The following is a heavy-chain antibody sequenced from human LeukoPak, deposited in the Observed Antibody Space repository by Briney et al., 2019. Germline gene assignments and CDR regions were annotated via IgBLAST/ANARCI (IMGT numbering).Heavy chain of an antibody. J-gene: IGHJ6*02. Sequence: ASVKVSCKAYGDTFTSYGISWVRQAPGQGLEWMGWISAYNGNTNYAQKLQGRVTMTTDTSTSTAYMELRSLRSDDTAVYYCARDRQWLDPDYYYGMDVWGQGTTVTVS. D-gene: IGHD6-19*01. CDR2: ISAYNGNT. V-gene: IGHV1-18*01. CDR3: ARDRQWLDPDYYYGMDV. CDR1: GDTFTSYG.